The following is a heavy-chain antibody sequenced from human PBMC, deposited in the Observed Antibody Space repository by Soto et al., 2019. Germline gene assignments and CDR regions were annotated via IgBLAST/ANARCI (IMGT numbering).Heavy chain of an antibody. CDR1: GYTFTGYY. D-gene: IGHD3-10*01. V-gene: IGHV1-2*04. J-gene: IGHJ6*02. CDR2: INPNSGGT. CDR3: ARDARKILWFGDGIAVRYGMDV. Sequence: QVQLVQSGAEVKKPGASVKVSCKASGYTFTGYYMHWVRQAPGQGLEWMGWINPNSGGTNYAQKFQGWVTMTRDTSISTAYMELSRLRSDDTAVYYCARDARKILWFGDGIAVRYGMDVWGQGTTVTVSS.